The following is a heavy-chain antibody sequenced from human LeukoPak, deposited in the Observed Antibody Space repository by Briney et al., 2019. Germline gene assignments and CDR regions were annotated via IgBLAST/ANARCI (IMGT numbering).Heavy chain of an antibody. J-gene: IGHJ4*02. V-gene: IGHV3-23*01. Sequence: PGGSLRLSCAASRFIFGTSCVSWVRQAPGRGPEWVSSISDGGTNTYYADSVKGRFTISRDNSKNTLSLQMNNLRDEDTAVYYCAKDAAAVTGRRAGFDYWGQGTLVTVSS. CDR1: RFIFGTSC. CDR2: ISDGGTNT. CDR3: AKDAAAVTGRRAGFDY. D-gene: IGHD6-19*01.